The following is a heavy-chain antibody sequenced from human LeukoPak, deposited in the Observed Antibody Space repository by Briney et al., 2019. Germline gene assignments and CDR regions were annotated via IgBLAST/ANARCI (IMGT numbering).Heavy chain of an antibody. CDR3: ARIPAGVATRRGKLYYYYYYMDV. Sequence: PGGSLRLSCAASGFTFSSYWMSWARQAPGKGLEWVANIKQDGSEIYYVDSVKGRFSISRDNAKNSLHLQMSSLRAEDTAVYYCARIPAGVATRRGKLYYYYYYMDVWGKGTTVTVSS. D-gene: IGHD2-21*01. V-gene: IGHV3-7*01. CDR2: IKQDGSEI. J-gene: IGHJ6*03. CDR1: GFTFSSYW.